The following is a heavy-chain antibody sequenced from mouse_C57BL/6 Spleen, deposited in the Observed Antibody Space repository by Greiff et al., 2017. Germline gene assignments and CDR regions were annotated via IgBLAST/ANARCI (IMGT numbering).Heavy chain of an antibody. D-gene: IGHD2-1*01. J-gene: IGHJ2*01. CDR2: IYPRDGST. CDR3: TRDGNYPGY. CDR1: GYTFTSYY. Sequence: QVQLKESGPELVKPGASVKLSCKASGYTFTSYYINWVKQRPGQGLEWIGWIYPRDGSTKYNEKFKGKATLTVDSSSSTAYMQLHSLTSEDSAVYFCTRDGNYPGYWGQGTTLTVAS. V-gene: IGHV1-85*01.